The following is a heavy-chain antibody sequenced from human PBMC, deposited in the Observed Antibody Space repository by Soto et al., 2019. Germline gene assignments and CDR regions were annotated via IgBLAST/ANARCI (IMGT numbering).Heavy chain of an antibody. J-gene: IGHJ6*02. D-gene: IGHD3-9*01. CDR3: ATGGIDYDILTGFGNYYDYYGMDV. CDR1: GDPFTGYY. CDR2: INPNSGGT. V-gene: IGHV1-2*04. Sequence: GAVKVSCKASGDPFTGYYMHWVRQAPGQGLEWMGWINPNSGGTNYAQKFQGWVTMTMDTSISTAYMELSRLRSDDTAVYYCATGGIDYDILTGFGNYYDYYGMDVWGQGTTVTVSS.